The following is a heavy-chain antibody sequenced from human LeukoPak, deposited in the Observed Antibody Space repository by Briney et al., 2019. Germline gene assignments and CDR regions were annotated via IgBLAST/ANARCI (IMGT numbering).Heavy chain of an antibody. V-gene: IGHV3-23*01. CDR2: ISASGHYI. Sequence: PGGSLRLSCEASGFTFGSFAMSWVCQAPGKGLEWLSGISASGHYIYNADSVKGRFTISRDNSKNTLYIEMNSLRAEDTAVYYCARDGSWGDYQFYFYMDVWGKGTTVTVSS. CDR1: GFTFGSFA. CDR3: ARDGSWGDYQFYFYMDV. D-gene: IGHD2-2*01. J-gene: IGHJ6*03.